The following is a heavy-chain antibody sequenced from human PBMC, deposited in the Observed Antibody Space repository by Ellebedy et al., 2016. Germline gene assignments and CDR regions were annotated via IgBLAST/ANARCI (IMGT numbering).Heavy chain of an antibody. CDR2: IYISGGT. Sequence: SETLSLTXTVSGTSITSSSYHWACIRQPPGKRLEWIGRIYISGGTNYNPSLKSRVSMSVDTSKNQFSLKLTSVTAADTAVYYCAGFMVRGGIKDYWGQGTLVTVSS. J-gene: IGHJ4*02. CDR3: AGFMVRGGIKDY. V-gene: IGHV4-61*05. D-gene: IGHD3-10*01. CDR1: GTSITSSSYH.